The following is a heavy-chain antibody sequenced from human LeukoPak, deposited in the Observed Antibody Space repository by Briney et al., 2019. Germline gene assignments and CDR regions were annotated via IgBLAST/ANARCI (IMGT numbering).Heavy chain of an antibody. CDR3: ATKQWLAPPPDS. J-gene: IGHJ4*02. V-gene: IGHV3-74*01. D-gene: IGHD6-19*01. CDR2: INTDGTVT. Sequence: PGGSLRLSCAASGFTFSKYWMLWVRQAPGKGPESVSRINTDGTVTTYADSVKGRFTVSRDSADNTMFLQMNSVRDEDTAVYYCATKQWLAPPPDSWGQGTPVTVSS. CDR1: GFTFSKYW.